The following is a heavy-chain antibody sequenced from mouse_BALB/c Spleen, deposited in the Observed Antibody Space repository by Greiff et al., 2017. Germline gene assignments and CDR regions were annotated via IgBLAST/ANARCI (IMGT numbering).Heavy chain of an antibody. CDR2: ISSGGST. J-gene: IGHJ3*01. V-gene: IGHV5-6-5*01. Sequence: EVKVVESGGGLVKPGGSLKLSCAASGFTFSSYAMSWVRQTPEKRLEWVASISSGGSTYYPDSVKGRFTISRDNARNILYLQMSSLRSEDTAMYYCARGGGNYSWFAYWGQGTLVTVSA. CDR1: GFTFSSYA. CDR3: ARGGGNYSWFAY. D-gene: IGHD2-1*01.